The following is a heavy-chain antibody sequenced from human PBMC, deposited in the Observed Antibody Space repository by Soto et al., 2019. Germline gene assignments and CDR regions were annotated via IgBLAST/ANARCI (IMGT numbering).Heavy chain of an antibody. J-gene: IGHJ4*02. V-gene: IGHV3-53*01. CDR2: IYSTGTT. CDR1: GFTVGNNY. CDR3: AKDGRGSGSHYNGVGY. D-gene: IGHD3-10*01. Sequence: EVQLVESGGGLIQPGGSLKLSCAASGFTVGNNYMSWVRQAPGKGLEWVSLIYSTGTTKYADSVKGRFTVSRDNAKNTLYLQMNSLRAEDTAVYYCAKDGRGSGSHYNGVGYWGQGTLVTVSS.